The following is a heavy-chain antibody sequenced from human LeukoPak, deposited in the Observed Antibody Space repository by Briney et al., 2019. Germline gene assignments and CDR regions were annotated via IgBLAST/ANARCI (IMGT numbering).Heavy chain of an antibody. CDR3: ATLEYTSSSLNY. CDR2: INPNSGGT. CDR1: GYTFTGYD. V-gene: IGHV1-2*02. J-gene: IGHJ4*02. D-gene: IGHD6-6*01. Sequence: ASVKVSCKASGYTFTGYDMYWVRQAPGQGLEWMGWINPNSGGTNYAQKFQGRVTMTRDTSISTAYMELSRLRSDDTAVYYCATLEYTSSSLNYWGQGTLVTVSS.